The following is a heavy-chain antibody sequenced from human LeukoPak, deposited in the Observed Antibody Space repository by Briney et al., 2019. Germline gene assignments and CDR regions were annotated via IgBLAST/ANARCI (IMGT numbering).Heavy chain of an antibody. CDR3: ARVSPYYDILTGYSPAVY. Sequence: SVKVSCKASGGTFSSYAISWVRQAPGQGLEWMGGIIPILGTANYAQKFQGRVTITADESTSTAYMELSSLRSEDTAVYYCARVSPYYDILTGYSPAVYWGQGTLVTVSS. CDR1: GGTFSSYA. CDR2: IIPILGTA. V-gene: IGHV1-69*13. D-gene: IGHD3-9*01. J-gene: IGHJ4*02.